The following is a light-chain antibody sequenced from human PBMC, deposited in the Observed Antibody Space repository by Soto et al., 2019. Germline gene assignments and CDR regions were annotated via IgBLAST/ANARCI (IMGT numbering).Light chain of an antibody. CDR2: GAS. CDR1: QSIGTN. J-gene: IGKJ2*02. CDR3: QQRGKWPST. V-gene: IGKV3-15*01. Sequence: EIVMTQSPGTLSVSPGDRATLSCRSSQSIGTNLAWYRQKPGHPPRLIIYGASTRAIGIAARFTCSGSGTEFTLTIGSLQSEDFAVYFCQQRGKWPSTFGPRTNVEIK.